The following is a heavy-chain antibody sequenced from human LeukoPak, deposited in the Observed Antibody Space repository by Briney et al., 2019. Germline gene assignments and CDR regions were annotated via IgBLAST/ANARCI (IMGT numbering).Heavy chain of an antibody. CDR3: ASRGPATVTIGGNAFDI. CDR2: ISYDGSNK. J-gene: IGHJ3*02. Sequence: PGRSLRLSCAASGFTFSSYAMHWVRQAPGKGLEWVAVISYDGSNKYYADSVKGRFTISRDNSKNTLYLQMNSLRAEDTAVYYCASRGPATVTIGGNAFDIWGQGTMVTVSS. D-gene: IGHD4-17*01. V-gene: IGHV3-30-3*01. CDR1: GFTFSSYA.